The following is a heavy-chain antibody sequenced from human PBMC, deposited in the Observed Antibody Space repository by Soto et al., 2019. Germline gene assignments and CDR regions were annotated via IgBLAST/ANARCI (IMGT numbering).Heavy chain of an antibody. V-gene: IGHV1-69*12. D-gene: IGHD5-18*01. CDR3: ARDKDRIQFGGNLYYAMDV. CDR2: IIPIFPTP. J-gene: IGHJ6*02. CDR1: CGTFGSSA. Sequence: QVQLVQSVAEVKKPGSSVTVSCKASCGTFGSSAISWVRQAPGQGLEWMGGIIPIFPTPAYAQKFQGRVTVTAAQATRTAYMELTSVRREATAVYYCARDKDRIQFGGNLYYAMDVWGQGPTVTVSS.